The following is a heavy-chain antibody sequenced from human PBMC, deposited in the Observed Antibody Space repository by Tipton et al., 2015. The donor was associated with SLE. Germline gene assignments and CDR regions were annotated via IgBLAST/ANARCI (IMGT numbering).Heavy chain of an antibody. CDR2: IYHSGRT. CDR3: TAEQATCGGVIVGWYFDL. J-gene: IGHJ2*01. D-gene: IGHD3-16*02. V-gene: IGHV4-38-2*01. CDR1: GCSFSRGYF. Sequence: TLSLTCAVSGCSFSRGYFCGGFRPPPAKGLEWLGSIYHSGRTYYNPSLKNRVTISADTSKNQFSLKLSSVTAADTAVYYCTAEQATCGGVIVGWYFDLWGRGTLVTVS.